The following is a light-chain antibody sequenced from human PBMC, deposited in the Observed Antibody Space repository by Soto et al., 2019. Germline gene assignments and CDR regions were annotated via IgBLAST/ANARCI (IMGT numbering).Light chain of an antibody. V-gene: IGLV2-11*01. CDR1: SSDVGGYNY. CDR2: DVS. Sequence: QSVLTQPRSVSGSPGQSVTISCTGTSSDVGGYNYVSWYQQHPGKAPKLMIYDVSKRPSGVPDRFSGSKSGNTASLNISGLQAEDEDDYYCCSYAGSYLVVFGGGTKLTVL. CDR3: CSYAGSYLVV. J-gene: IGLJ2*01.